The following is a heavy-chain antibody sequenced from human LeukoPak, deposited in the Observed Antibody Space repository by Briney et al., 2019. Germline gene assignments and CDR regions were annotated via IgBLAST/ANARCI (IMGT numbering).Heavy chain of an antibody. J-gene: IGHJ4*02. V-gene: IGHV3-23*01. CDR3: AKGSSAPHRRITMVRGIAFDN. D-gene: IGHD3-10*01. Sequence: GASLRLSCAASGFTFSSYAMSWVRQAPGKGLEWVSAISGSGGSTYYADSVKGRFTISRDNSKNTLYLQMNSLRAEDTAVYYCAKGSSAPHRRITMVRGIAFDNWGQGTLVTVSS. CDR1: GFTFSSYA. CDR2: ISGSGGST.